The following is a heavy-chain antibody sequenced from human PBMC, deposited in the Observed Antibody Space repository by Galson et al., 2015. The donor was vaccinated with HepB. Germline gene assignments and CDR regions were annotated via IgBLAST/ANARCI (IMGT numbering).Heavy chain of an antibody. CDR3: ARVASHQDYGDCFDY. D-gene: IGHD4-17*01. Sequence: SLRLSCAASGFTFSSYWMHWVRQAPGKGLVWVSRINSDGSSTSYADSVKGRFTISRDNAKNTLYLQMNSLRAEDTAVYYCARVASHQDYGDCFDYWGQGTLVTVSS. V-gene: IGHV3-74*01. CDR2: INSDGSST. CDR1: GFTFSSYW. J-gene: IGHJ4*02.